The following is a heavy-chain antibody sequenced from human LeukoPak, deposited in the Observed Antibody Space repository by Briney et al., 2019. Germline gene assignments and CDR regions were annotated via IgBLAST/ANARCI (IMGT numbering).Heavy chain of an antibody. V-gene: IGHV4-31*11. CDR2: IYYSGST. Sequence: TSETLSLTCAVSGGSISSGGYSWSWIRQPPGKGLEWIGYIYYSGSTYYNPSLKSRVTISVDTSKNQFSLKLSSVTAADTAVYYCARDPQWRSSGWYGEDAFDIWGQGTMVTVSS. CDR3: ARDPQWRSSGWYGEDAFDI. D-gene: IGHD6-19*01. CDR1: GGSISSGGYS. J-gene: IGHJ3*02.